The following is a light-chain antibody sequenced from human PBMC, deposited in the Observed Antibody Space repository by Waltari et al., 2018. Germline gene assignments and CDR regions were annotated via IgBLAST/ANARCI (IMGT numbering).Light chain of an antibody. CDR3: QHYVNLPAT. CDR2: HAS. J-gene: IGKJ1*01. Sequence: EVVLTQSPGTLSLSPGEEATLSCRARQSISHYLAGYQQKPGQAPRLLISHASSRATGIPDRFSGSGSGTDFSLTISRLEPEDFAVYYCQHYVNLPATFGQGTKVEIK. V-gene: IGKV3-20*01. CDR1: QSISHY.